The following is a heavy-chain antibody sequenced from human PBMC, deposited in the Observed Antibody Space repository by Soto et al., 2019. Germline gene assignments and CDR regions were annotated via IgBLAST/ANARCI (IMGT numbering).Heavy chain of an antibody. CDR3: ATPTPPRGAMITNINFDS. CDR1: GHTLTELC. J-gene: IGHJ4*02. CDR2: FDPEGGEA. V-gene: IGHV1-24*01. Sequence: QVQVLQAGAAVRRPAASVMVSCKISGHTLTELCIHWVRKAPGKGLEWRGGFDPEGGEAIYAQKWHGRDNVTEDTATDTAYMELSGLNSDDTAVYYSATPTPPRGAMITNINFDSWGQGTPVTVSS. D-gene: IGHD3-10*01.